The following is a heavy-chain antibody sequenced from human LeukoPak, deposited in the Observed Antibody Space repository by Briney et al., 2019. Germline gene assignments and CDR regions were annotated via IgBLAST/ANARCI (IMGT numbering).Heavy chain of an antibody. CDR2: ISGSGGST. Sequence: PGGSLRLSCAASGFTFSSYAMSWVRQAPGKGLEWVSAISGSGGSTYYADSVKGRFIISRDNSKNTLCLQMNSLRAEDTAVYYCAKATYYYDSSGYYTLYYFDYWGQGTLVTVSS. V-gene: IGHV3-23*01. CDR1: GFTFSSYA. J-gene: IGHJ4*02. CDR3: AKATYYYDSSGYYTLYYFDY. D-gene: IGHD3-22*01.